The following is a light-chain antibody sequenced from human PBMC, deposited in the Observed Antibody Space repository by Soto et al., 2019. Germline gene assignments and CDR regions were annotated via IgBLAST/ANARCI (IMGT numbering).Light chain of an antibody. CDR2: LEGSGSY. CDR3: ETWDGNTRV. J-gene: IGLJ3*02. CDR1: SGHSTYI. Sequence: QSVLTQSSSASASLGSSVKLTCTLSSGHSTYIIAWHQQQPGKAPRYLMKLEGSGSYNKGSEVPDRFSGSSSGADRYLTISNLQFEDEADYYCETWDGNTRVFGGGNKLTVL. V-gene: IGLV4-60*02.